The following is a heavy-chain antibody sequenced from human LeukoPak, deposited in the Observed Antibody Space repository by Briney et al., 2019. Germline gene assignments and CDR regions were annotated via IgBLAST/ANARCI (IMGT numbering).Heavy chain of an antibody. V-gene: IGHV1-46*01. CDR2: IYPRDGST. CDR1: GYSFTGNY. CDR3: ARDQEAFDY. J-gene: IGHJ4*02. Sequence: ASVKVSCKASGYSFTGNYIHWVRQAPGQGLEWMGMIYPRDGSTSYAQKFQGRVTVTRDTSTSTVHMELSGLRSGDGAVYYCARDQEAFDYWGQGTLVTVSS.